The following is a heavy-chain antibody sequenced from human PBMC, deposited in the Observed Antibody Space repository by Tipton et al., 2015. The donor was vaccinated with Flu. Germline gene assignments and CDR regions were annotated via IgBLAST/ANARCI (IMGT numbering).Heavy chain of an antibody. CDR1: GFTFSSYA. D-gene: IGHD2-15*01. V-gene: IGHV3-64D*06. CDR3: VKDQARAEAAGPELDY. J-gene: IGHJ4*02. Sequence: GSLRLSCSASGFTFSSYAMHWVRQAPGKGLEYVSAISSNGGSTYYADSVKGRFTISRDNSKNTLYLQMSSLRAEDTAVYYCVKDQARAEAAGPELDYWGQGTLVTVSS. CDR2: ISSNGGST.